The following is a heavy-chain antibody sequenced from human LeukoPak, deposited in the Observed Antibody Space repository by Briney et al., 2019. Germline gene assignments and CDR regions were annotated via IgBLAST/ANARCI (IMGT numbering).Heavy chain of an antibody. J-gene: IGHJ4*02. CDR1: GYTFSSYS. Sequence: GGSLRLSCADSGYTFSSYSMSWVRQAPGKGLDWVSGISASGGDTWYPDSVKGRFTISRDNSKNTLFLQMSSLRVEDTAMYYCAKDAAGPEYWGQGTLVTVSS. CDR3: AKDAAGPEY. D-gene: IGHD6-13*01. CDR2: ISASGGDT. V-gene: IGHV3-23*01.